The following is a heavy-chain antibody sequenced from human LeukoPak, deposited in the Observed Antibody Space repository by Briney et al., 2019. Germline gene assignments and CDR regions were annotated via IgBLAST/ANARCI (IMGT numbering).Heavy chain of an antibody. CDR1: GGSISSSSYY. CDR2: IYYSGST. CDR3: ARDVPTVTTRALNY. D-gene: IGHD4-17*01. J-gene: IGHJ4*02. V-gene: IGHV4-39*07. Sequence: SETLSLTCTVSGGSISSSSYYWGWIRQPPGKGLEWIGSIYYSGSTYYNPSLKSRVTISVDTSKNQFSLKLSSVTAADTAVYYCARDVPTVTTRALNYWGQGTLVTVSS.